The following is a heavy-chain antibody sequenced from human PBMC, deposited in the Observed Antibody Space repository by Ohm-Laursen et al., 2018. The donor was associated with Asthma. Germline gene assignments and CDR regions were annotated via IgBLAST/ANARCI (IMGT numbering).Heavy chain of an antibody. CDR3: ARDYSDNGSRRWLLVMDAFDI. CDR2: ISSSSSYI. D-gene: IGHD5-24*01. CDR1: GFTFSSYS. V-gene: IGHV3-21*01. Sequence: GSLRLSCTASGFTFSSYSMNWVRQAPGKGLEWASSISSSSSYIYYADSVKGRFTISRDNAKNSLYLQMNSLRAEDTAVYYCARDYSDNGSRRWLLVMDAFDIWGQGTMATVSS. J-gene: IGHJ3*02.